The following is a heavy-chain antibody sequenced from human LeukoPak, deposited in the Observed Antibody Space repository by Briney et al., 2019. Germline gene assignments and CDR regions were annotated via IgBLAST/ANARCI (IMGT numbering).Heavy chain of an antibody. D-gene: IGHD3-10*01. J-gene: IGHJ4*02. Sequence: PGGSLRLSCAASGFTFGNNGMSWVRQAPGKGLEWVSGIIWNGGSTGYADPVKGRFTISRDNAKNSLYLQMNSLRAEDTALYYCAREDYGSGSYFDYWGQGTLVTVSS. CDR3: AREDYGSGSYFDY. CDR1: GFTFGNNG. CDR2: IIWNGGST. V-gene: IGHV3-20*04.